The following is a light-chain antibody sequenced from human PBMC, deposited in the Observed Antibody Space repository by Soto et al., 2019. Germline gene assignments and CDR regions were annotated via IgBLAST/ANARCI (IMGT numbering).Light chain of an antibody. J-gene: IGLJ1*01. CDR1: SSDVGGYNF. Sequence: QSALTQPRSVSESPGQSVTISCTGTSSDVGGYNFVSWYQQHPDKAPKLMIYDVSKRPSGVPDRFSGSKSGYTASPTISGLQAEDEADYYCCSYAGSYSYVFGTGTKVTVL. V-gene: IGLV2-11*01. CDR3: CSYAGSYSYV. CDR2: DVS.